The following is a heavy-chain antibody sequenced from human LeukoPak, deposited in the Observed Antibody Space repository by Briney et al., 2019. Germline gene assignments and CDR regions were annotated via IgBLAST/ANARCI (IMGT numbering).Heavy chain of an antibody. CDR3: ATVEYCSGCSCYCQL. CDR1: GGTFSSYA. V-gene: IGHV1-69*05. Sequence: SVTVSCKASGGTFSSYAISWVRQAPGQGLEWMGGIIPIFGTANYAQKFQGRVTITTDESTSTAYMELSGLRSEDTAVYYCATVEYCSGCSCYCQLWGQGTVVSVSS. D-gene: IGHD2-15*01. J-gene: IGHJ1*01. CDR2: IIPIFGTA.